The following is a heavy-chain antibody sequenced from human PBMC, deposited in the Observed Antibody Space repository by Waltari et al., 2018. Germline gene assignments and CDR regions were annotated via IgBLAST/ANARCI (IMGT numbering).Heavy chain of an antibody. CDR2: ISYVGGNK. J-gene: IGHJ4*02. D-gene: IGHD3-3*01. V-gene: IGHV3-30-3*01. CDR3: ARATSVEVVPPMGY. CDR1: GLTFRSYA. Sequence: VRLVESGGGVVQPGRSLRCSCAAYGLTFRSYAMHWAGSATGKGLEWVAVISYVGGNKDYADSVMCRYTISSDKSKNMIYLQMNGMGAEDTAVYCCARATSVEVVPPMGYWGQGTLVTVSS.